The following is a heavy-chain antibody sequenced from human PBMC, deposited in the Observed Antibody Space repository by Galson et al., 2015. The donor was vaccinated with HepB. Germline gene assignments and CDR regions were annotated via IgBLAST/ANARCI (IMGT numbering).Heavy chain of an antibody. V-gene: IGHV4-4*02. D-gene: IGHD5-12*01. Sequence: ETLSLTCAVSAGSVSSNNWWTWVRQPPGKGLEWIGETHHTGSTNYNPSLKTRVTISVDKSANHVSLKLTSVTAADTAVYYCASLRLLRGFDSWGQGVLVIVSS. J-gene: IGHJ4*02. CDR2: THHTGST. CDR1: AGSVSSNNW. CDR3: ASLRLLRGFDS.